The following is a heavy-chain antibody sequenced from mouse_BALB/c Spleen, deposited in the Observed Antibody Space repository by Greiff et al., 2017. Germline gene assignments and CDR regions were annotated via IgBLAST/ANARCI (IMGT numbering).Heavy chain of an antibody. J-gene: IGHJ2*01. D-gene: IGHD2-2*01. CDR2: ISSGGSYT. CDR3: ARRGYDEDYFDY. V-gene: IGHV5-9-4*01. Sequence: EVKVVESGGGLVKPGGSLKLSCAASGFTFSSYAMSWVRQSPEKRLEWVAEISSGGSYTYYPDTVTGRFTISRDNAKNTLYLEMSSLRSEDTAMYYCARRGYDEDYFDYWGQGTTLTVSS. CDR1: GFTFSSYA.